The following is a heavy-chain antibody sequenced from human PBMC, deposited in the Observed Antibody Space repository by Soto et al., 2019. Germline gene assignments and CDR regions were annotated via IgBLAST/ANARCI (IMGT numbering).Heavy chain of an antibody. CDR1: GGTFSSYT. J-gene: IGHJ3*02. CDR2: ISAYNGNT. D-gene: IGHD2-2*02. V-gene: IGHV1-18*01. Sequence: ASVKVSCKASGGTFSSYTISWVRQAPGQGLEWMGWISAYNGNTNYAQKLQGRVTMTTDTSTSTAYMELRSLRSDDTAVYYCARDIVVVPAAILDDFDIWGQGTMVTVAS. CDR3: ARDIVVVPAAILDDFDI.